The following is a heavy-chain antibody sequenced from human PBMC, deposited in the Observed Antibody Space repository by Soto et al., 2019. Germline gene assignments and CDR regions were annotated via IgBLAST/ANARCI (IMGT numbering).Heavy chain of an antibody. CDR3: ASTNRYTGSYTFDY. Sequence: QVRLVQSGAEVKKPGSSVKVSCEASGGTFSSYAISWVRQAPGQGLEWMGGIITVSGTANYAQKFQGRVTITADFSTSTTYMELSSLRSDDTALYYCASTNRYTGSYTFDYWGQGTLVTVSS. CDR1: GGTFSSYA. J-gene: IGHJ4*02. V-gene: IGHV1-69*01. D-gene: IGHD1-26*01. CDR2: IITVSGTA.